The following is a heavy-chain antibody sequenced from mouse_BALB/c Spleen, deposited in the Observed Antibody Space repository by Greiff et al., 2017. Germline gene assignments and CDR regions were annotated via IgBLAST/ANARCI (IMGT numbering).Heavy chain of an antibody. J-gene: IGHJ2*01. CDR1: GFTFSSYA. V-gene: IGHV5-9-4*01. CDR2: ISSGGSYT. Sequence: EVMLVESGGGLVKPGGSLKLSCAASGFTFSSYAMSWVRQSPEKRLEWVAEISSGGSYTYYPDTVTGRFTISRDNAKNTLYLEMSSLRSEDTAMYYCGRLLRFHFDYWGQGTTLTVSS. CDR3: GRLLRFHFDY. D-gene: IGHD1-1*01.